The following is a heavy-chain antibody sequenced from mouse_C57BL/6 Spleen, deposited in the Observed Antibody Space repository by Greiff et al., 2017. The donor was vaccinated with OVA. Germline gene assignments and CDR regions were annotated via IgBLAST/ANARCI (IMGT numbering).Heavy chain of an antibody. D-gene: IGHD4-1*01. CDR1: GYTFTSYW. J-gene: IGHJ3*01. CDR2: IDPSDSYT. V-gene: IGHV1-59*01. CDR3: ARGHWDVGFAY. Sequence: QVQLQQPGAELVRPGTSVKLSCKASGYTFTSYWMHWVKQRPGQGLEWIGVIDPSDSYTNYNQKFKGKATLTVDTSSSTAYMQLSSLTSEDSAVYYCARGHWDVGFAYWGQGTLVTVSA.